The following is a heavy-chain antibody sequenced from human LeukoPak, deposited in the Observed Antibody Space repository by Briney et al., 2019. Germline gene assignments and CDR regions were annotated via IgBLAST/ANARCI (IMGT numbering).Heavy chain of an antibody. CDR1: GFIFSNYA. CDR3: ARGETAVTSYLHF. Sequence: GVSPRLSCAASGFIFSNYAMNWVRQAPGKGLEWISYISTSSSTISYADSVKGRFTISRDNAKNSLYLQMNSLTEEDTAVYYCARGETAVTSYLHFRGQGTLVTVSS. V-gene: IGHV3-48*02. J-gene: IGHJ4*02. D-gene: IGHD2-21*02. CDR2: ISTSSSTI.